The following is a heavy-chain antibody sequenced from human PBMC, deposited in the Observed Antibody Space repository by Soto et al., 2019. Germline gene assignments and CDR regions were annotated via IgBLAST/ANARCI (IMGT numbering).Heavy chain of an antibody. CDR1: GFTFSEYS. D-gene: IGHD1-7*01. CDR2: IGRSGSPI. V-gene: IGHV3-48*02. CDR3: ARDLNFAFDY. J-gene: IGHJ4*02. Sequence: PAGSLRLSCVASGFTFSEYSMNWVRQAPGKGLECLSYIGRSGSPIYYADSVRGRFIISRDNAKNSLYLQMNSLRDDDTAVYYCARDLNFAFDYWGQGIVVTVSS.